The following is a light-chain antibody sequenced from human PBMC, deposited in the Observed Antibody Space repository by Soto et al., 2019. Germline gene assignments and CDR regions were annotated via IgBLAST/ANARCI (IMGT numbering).Light chain of an antibody. CDR2: GAT. J-gene: IGKJ1*01. CDR3: QQRSNGPRWT. Sequence: IVFTQSPGTLSLSTGERATLFCRASQCVSSSQLAWYQQRPGQAPRLLIFGATSRAAGIPDRFRGSGSGTDFTLSISRLEPEDFAIYYYQQRSNGPRWTFGQVTKVAI. CDR1: QCVSSSQ. V-gene: IGKV3D-20*02.